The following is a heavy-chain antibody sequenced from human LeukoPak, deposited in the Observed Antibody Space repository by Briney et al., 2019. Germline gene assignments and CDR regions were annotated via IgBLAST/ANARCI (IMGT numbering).Heavy chain of an antibody. D-gene: IGHD3-9*01. CDR1: GFTFSSYW. CDR3: AKAEGYDILTGLDY. Sequence: PGGSLRLSCAASGFTFSSYWIHWVRQAPGKGLVWVSIINSDGTTTNYADSVKGRFTISRDNAKNTLYLQLNSLRTEDTAVYYCAKAEGYDILTGLDYWGQGTLVTVSS. CDR2: INSDGTTT. V-gene: IGHV3-74*01. J-gene: IGHJ4*02.